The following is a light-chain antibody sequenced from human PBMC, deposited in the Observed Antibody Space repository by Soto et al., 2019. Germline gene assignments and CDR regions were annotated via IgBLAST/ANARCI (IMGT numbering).Light chain of an antibody. Sequence: EIMLTQSPGTLSLSPGERATLSCRASQSVSSSYLAWYQQKPGQAPRLLIYGASSRATGIPDRFSGSGSGTDFTLTISRLEPEYFAVYYCQQYGSSPLWTFGQGTKVEIK. CDR1: QSVSSSY. V-gene: IGKV3-20*01. J-gene: IGKJ1*01. CDR3: QQYGSSPLWT. CDR2: GAS.